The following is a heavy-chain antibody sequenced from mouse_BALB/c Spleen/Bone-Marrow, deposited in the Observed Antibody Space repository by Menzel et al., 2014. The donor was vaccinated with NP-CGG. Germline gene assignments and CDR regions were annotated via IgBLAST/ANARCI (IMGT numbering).Heavy chain of an antibody. CDR3: TRGRRDYGWYFDV. CDR2: ISNGGST. D-gene: IGHD2-4*01. J-gene: IGHJ1*01. CDR1: GFTFSGYA. V-gene: IGHV5-6-5*01. Sequence: EVQLVESGGDLVMPGGSLKLSCAASGFTFSGYAMSWVRQTPEKRLEWIASISNGGSTYYPDSVKGRFTISRDNARNILYLQMTSPRSEDTAMYYCTRGRRDYGWYFDVWGAGTTVTVSS.